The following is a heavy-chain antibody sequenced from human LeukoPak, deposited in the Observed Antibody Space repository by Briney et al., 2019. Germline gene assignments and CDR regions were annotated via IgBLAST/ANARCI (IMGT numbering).Heavy chain of an antibody. CDR1: GFTFNNYG. V-gene: IGHV3-30*18. CDR3: AKDSKVAAAGYFFDY. D-gene: IGHD6-13*01. J-gene: IGHJ4*02. Sequence: GRSLRLSCAASGFTFNNYGMHWVRQAPGKGLEWVAVIATDGRDKKYADPVKGRFTISRDNSKNTLYLEMNSLRPEDTAVYHCAKDSKVAAAGYFFDYWGQGTLVTVSS. CDR2: IATDGRDK.